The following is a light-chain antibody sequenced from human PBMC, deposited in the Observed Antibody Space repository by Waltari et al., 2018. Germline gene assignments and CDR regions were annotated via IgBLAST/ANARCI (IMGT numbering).Light chain of an antibody. V-gene: IGKV3-20*01. CDR1: QNVGKNY. CDR2: GAS. Sequence: EILLTQSPGTLSLSPGERATLSCRASQNVGKNYLGWYQQGPGQPPRLLIFGASNRATGIPDRFSGSGSGTDFTLTISRLESEDFAVYFCQQYASPPITFGQGTRLE. CDR3: QQYASPPIT. J-gene: IGKJ5*01.